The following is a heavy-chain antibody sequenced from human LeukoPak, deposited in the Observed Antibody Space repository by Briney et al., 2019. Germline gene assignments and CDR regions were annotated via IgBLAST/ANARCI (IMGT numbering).Heavy chain of an antibody. V-gene: IGHV3-23*01. D-gene: IGHD6-6*01. J-gene: IGHJ5*02. CDR3: APDPASGDWFDP. Sequence: QTGGSLRLSCVASRFSFTTYGLSWVRQAPGKGPEWVSSISVNGVSTYYADSVKGRFTISRDNSKNTLYLQMNSLRAEDTAVYYCAPDPASGDWFDPWGQGTLVTVSS. CDR2: ISVNGVST. CDR1: RFSFTTYG.